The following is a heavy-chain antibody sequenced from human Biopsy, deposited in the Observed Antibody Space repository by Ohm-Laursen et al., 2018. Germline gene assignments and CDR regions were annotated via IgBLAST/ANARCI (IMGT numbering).Heavy chain of an antibody. V-gene: IGHV1-46*01. CDR2: INPSGSTT. J-gene: IGHJ4*02. CDR1: GYSFTSYY. CDR3: ARNTGWYGDLYYFDY. D-gene: IGHD6-19*01. Sequence: ASVKVSCKASGYSFTSYYMHWVRQAPGQGLEWMGMINPSGSTTSYPQIFQGRVTMTRDTSKSTVYMELSSLRSADTAVYFCARNTGWYGDLYYFDYWGLGALVTVSS.